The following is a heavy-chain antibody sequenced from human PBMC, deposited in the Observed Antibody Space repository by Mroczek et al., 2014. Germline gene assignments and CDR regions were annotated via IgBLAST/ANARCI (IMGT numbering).Heavy chain of an antibody. CDR1: GGSISSGGYY. Sequence: QVQLQQSGPGLVKPSQTLSLTCTVSGGSISSGGYYWSWIRQHPGKGLEWIGYIYYSGSTYYNPSLKSRVTISVDTSKNQFSLKLSSVTAADTAVYYCARSFSPINDYGDYRAHFDYWGQGTLVTVSS. V-gene: IGHV4-31*03. D-gene: IGHD4-17*01. CDR2: IYYSGST. J-gene: IGHJ4*02. CDR3: ARSFSPINDYGDYRAHFDY.